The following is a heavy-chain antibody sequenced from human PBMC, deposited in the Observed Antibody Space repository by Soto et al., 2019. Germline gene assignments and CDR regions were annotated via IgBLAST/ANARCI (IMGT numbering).Heavy chain of an antibody. CDR3: AKAYYDFWSGMDV. D-gene: IGHD3-3*01. Sequence: QVQLVESGGGVVQPGRSLRLSCAASGFTFSSYGMHWVRQAPGKGLEWVAVISYDGSNKYYADSVKGRFTISRDNSKNTLYLQMNSLRAEDTAVYYCAKAYYDFWSGMDVW. J-gene: IGHJ6*01. V-gene: IGHV3-30*18. CDR1: GFTFSSYG. CDR2: ISYDGSNK.